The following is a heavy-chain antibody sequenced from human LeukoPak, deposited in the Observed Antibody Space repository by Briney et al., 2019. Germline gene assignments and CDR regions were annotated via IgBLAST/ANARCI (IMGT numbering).Heavy chain of an antibody. CDR2: INHSGST. J-gene: IGHJ4*02. Sequence: SETLSLTRAVYGGSFSGYYWSWIRQPPGKGLEWIGEINHSGSTNYNPSLKSRVTISVDTSKNQFSLKLSSVTAADTAVYYCARGRRSFALTFDYWGQGTLVTVSS. CDR3: ARGRRSFALTFDY. D-gene: IGHD3-10*01. V-gene: IGHV4-34*01. CDR1: GGSFSGYY.